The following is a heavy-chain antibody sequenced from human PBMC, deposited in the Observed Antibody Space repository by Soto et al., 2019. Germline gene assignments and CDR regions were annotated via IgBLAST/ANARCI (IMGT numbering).Heavy chain of an antibody. D-gene: IGHD3-10*01. CDR3: ARDYYGSGLYYYYYYGMDV. J-gene: IGHJ6*02. CDR1: GGTFSSYA. Sequence: QVQLVQSGAEVKKPGSSVKVSYKASGGTFSSYAISWVRQAPGQGLEWMGGIIPIFGTANYAQKFQGRVTITADESTSTAYMELSSLGSEDTAVYYCARDYYGSGLYYYYYYGMDVWGQGTTVTVSS. CDR2: IIPIFGTA. V-gene: IGHV1-69*01.